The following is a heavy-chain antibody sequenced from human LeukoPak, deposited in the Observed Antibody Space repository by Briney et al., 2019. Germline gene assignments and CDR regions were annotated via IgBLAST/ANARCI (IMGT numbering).Heavy chain of an antibody. CDR3: ARDTGSSGWYWFDP. V-gene: IGHV4-4*07. J-gene: IGHJ5*02. CDR2: IYTSGST. Sequence: PSETLSLTCTVSGGSISSYYRSWIRQPAGKGLEWIGRIYTSGSTNYNPSLKSRVTMSVDTSKNQFSLKLSSVTAADTAVYYCARDTGSSGWYWFDPWGQGTLVTVSS. D-gene: IGHD6-19*01. CDR1: GGSISSYY.